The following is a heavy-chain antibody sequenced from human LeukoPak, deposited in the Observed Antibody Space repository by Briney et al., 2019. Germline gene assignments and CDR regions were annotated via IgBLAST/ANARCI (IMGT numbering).Heavy chain of an antibody. CDR1: GGSLSSSY. D-gene: IGHD3-10*01. Sequence: SETLSLTCTVSGGSLSSSYWSWLRQPPGRGLEWIGYIYYSGNTIYNPSLESRVTISVDTSKNQFSLKLSSVTAADTAVYYCARDYYGSGNWFDPWGQGTLVTVSS. CDR3: ARDYYGSGNWFDP. J-gene: IGHJ5*02. CDR2: IYYSGNT. V-gene: IGHV4-59*01.